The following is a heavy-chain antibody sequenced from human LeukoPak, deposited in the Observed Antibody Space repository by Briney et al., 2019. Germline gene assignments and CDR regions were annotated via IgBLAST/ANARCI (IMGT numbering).Heavy chain of an antibody. Sequence: ASVKVSCKASGYTFTSFGITWVRQAPGQGLEWMGWINAYNGNTNYAQKLQGRVTMTTDTSASTAYMKLRSLRSDDTAVYYCARDGATVKRNAFDIWDQGTMVTVSS. D-gene: IGHD4-11*01. CDR1: GYTFTSFG. V-gene: IGHV1-18*01. CDR3: ARDGATVKRNAFDI. CDR2: INAYNGNT. J-gene: IGHJ3*02.